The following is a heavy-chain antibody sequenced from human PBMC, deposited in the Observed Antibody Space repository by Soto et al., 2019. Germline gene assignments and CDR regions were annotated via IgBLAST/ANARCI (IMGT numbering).Heavy chain of an antibody. Sequence: ASVKVSCKASGYTFASYDSSWVRQATGQGLEWMGWMNPNSGNTGYAQKFQGRVTMTRNTSISTAYMELSSLRSEDTAVYYCARSYDSSGYGPDDAFDIWGQGTMVTVSS. CDR2: MNPNSGNT. CDR3: ARSYDSSGYGPDDAFDI. D-gene: IGHD3-22*01. J-gene: IGHJ3*02. CDR1: GYTFASYD. V-gene: IGHV1-8*01.